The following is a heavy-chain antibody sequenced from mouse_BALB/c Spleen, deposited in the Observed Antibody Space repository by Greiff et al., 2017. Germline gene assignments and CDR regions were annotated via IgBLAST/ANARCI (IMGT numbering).Heavy chain of an antibody. Sequence: VQLKESGGDLVKPGGSLKLSCAASGFTFSSYGMSWVRQTPDKRLEWVATISSGGSYTYYPDSVKGRFTISRDNAKNTLYLQMSSLKSEDTAMYYCARQRDTDAWFAYWGQGTLVTVSA. CDR1: GFTFSSYG. CDR3: ARQRDTDAWFAY. CDR2: ISSGGSYT. V-gene: IGHV5-6*01. J-gene: IGHJ3*01.